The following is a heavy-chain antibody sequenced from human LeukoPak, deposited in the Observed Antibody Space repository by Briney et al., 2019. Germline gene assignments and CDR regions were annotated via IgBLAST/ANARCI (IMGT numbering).Heavy chain of an antibody. Sequence: SDTLSLTCAVYGGSFSRYYWSWLRQPPGKGLEWLGEINHSGSTNYNPCLKSRVSISVDTPKNQFSLKLSSVTAADTGVYYCARGPDHPREQWLEGPYFDYWGQGTLVSVFS. J-gene: IGHJ4*02. D-gene: IGHD6-19*01. CDR2: INHSGST. V-gene: IGHV4-34*01. CDR3: ARGPDHPREQWLEGPYFDY. CDR1: GGSFSRYY.